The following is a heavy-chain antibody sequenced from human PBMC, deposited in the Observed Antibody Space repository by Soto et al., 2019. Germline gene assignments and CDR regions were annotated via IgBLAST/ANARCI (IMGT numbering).Heavy chain of an antibody. CDR3: ARGDFDSSANYYAGWFDP. J-gene: IGHJ5*02. Sequence: QVQLVQSGAEVKKPGASVKVSCKASGYTFTGYYMHWLRQAPGQGLEWMGWINPNSGGTKYAQKFQGRVTMTNDTSISTAYMELSRLGSDDMAVYYCARGDFDSSANYYAGWFDPWGQGTLVTVSS. D-gene: IGHD3-22*01. V-gene: IGHV1-2*02. CDR1: GYTFTGYY. CDR2: INPNSGGT.